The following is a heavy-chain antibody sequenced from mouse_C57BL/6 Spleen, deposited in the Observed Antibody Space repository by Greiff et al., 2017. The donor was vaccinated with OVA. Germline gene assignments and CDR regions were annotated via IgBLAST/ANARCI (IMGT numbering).Heavy chain of an antibody. CDR2: IYPRSGNT. Sequence: VMLVESGAELARPGASVKLSCKASGYTFTSYGISWVKQRTGQGLEWIGEIYPRSGNTYYNEKFKGKATLTADKSSSTAYMELRSLTSEDSAVYFCAITTVVENAMDYWGQGTSVTVSS. CDR1: GYTFTSYG. D-gene: IGHD1-1*01. V-gene: IGHV1-81*01. J-gene: IGHJ4*01. CDR3: AITTVVENAMDY.